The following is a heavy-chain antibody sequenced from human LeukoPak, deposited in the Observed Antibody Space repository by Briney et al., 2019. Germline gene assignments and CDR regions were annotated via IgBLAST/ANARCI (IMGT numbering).Heavy chain of an antibody. Sequence: AASVKVSCKASGGTFSSYAISWVRQAPGQGLEWMGRIIPIFGIANYAQKFQGRVTITADKSTSTAYMELSSLRSEDTAVYYCARTGTYCSGGSCYWGYYYYGMDVWGQGTPVTVSS. D-gene: IGHD2-15*01. J-gene: IGHJ6*02. V-gene: IGHV1-69*04. CDR3: ARTGTYCSGGSCYWGYYYYGMDV. CDR1: GGTFSSYA. CDR2: IIPIFGIA.